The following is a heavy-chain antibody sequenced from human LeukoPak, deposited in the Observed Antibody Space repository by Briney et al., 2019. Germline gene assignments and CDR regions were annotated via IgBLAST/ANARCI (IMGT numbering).Heavy chain of an antibody. CDR3: ARGSVLRYFDWLLYGGGDAFDI. CDR1: GYTFTSYG. V-gene: IGHV1-18*04. J-gene: IGHJ3*02. D-gene: IGHD3-9*01. Sequence: ASVKVSCKASGYTFTSYGISWVRQAPGQGLEWMGWISAYNGNTNYAQKLQVRVTMTTDTSTSTAYMELRSLRSDDTAVYYCARGSVLRYFDWLLYGGGDAFDIWGQGTMVTVSS. CDR2: ISAYNGNT.